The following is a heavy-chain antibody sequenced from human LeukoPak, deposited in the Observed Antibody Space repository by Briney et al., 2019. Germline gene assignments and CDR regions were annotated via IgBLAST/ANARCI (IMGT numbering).Heavy chain of an antibody. V-gene: IGHV5-51*01. CDR3: ARQSYYASGSRWFDP. CDR2: IYPGDSDT. J-gene: IGHJ5*02. Sequence: GESLKISCKASGYNFAKFWIGWVRLMPGRGLEWMGIIYPGDSDTRYSPSFQGQVTISADKSITTACLQWSSLKVSDSGIYYCARQSYYASGSRWFDPWGQGTLVTVSS. D-gene: IGHD3-10*01. CDR1: GYNFAKFW.